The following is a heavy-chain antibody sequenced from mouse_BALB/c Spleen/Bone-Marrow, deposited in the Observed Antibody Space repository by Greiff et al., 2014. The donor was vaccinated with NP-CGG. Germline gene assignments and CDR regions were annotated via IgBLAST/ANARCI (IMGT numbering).Heavy chain of an antibody. CDR1: GFNIKDTY. V-gene: IGHV14-3*02. CDR2: IDPANGNT. D-gene: IGHD1-1*01. Sequence: EVQLQQSGAELVKPGASVMLSCTASGFNIKDTYMYWVKQRPEQSLEWIGRIDPANGNTKYDQRVQGKASITADTSSNTAYLQLNSLTSEDTAVYYCARYYYGSSYFDYWGQGTTLTVSS. J-gene: IGHJ2*01. CDR3: ARYYYGSSYFDY.